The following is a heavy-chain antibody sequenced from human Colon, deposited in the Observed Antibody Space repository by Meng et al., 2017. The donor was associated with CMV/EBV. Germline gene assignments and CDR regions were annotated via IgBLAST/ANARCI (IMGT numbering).Heavy chain of an antibody. Sequence: SVKVSCKASGGTFSSYAISWVRQAPGQGLEWMGGIIPIFGTANYAQKFQGRVTITTDESTSTAYMELSSLRSEDTAVYYCARMAHSYGSNWFDPWGQGTPVTVSS. CDR3: ARMAHSYGSNWFDP. D-gene: IGHD5-18*01. CDR1: GGTFSSYA. J-gene: IGHJ5*02. CDR2: IIPIFGTA. V-gene: IGHV1-69*05.